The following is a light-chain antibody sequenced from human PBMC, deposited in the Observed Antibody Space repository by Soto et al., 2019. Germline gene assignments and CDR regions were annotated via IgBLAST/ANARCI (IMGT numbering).Light chain of an antibody. J-gene: IGLJ3*02. V-gene: IGLV2-14*01. CDR1: SSDVGGYNY. CDR2: EVS. Sequence: QSALTQPASVSGSPGQSITISCTGTSSDVGGYNYVSWYQHHPGNPGKAPKLMIFEVSNRPSGVSNRFSGSKSGNTASLTISGLLAEDEADYYCSSYSSSGPVFGGGTKLTVL. CDR3: SSYSSSGPV.